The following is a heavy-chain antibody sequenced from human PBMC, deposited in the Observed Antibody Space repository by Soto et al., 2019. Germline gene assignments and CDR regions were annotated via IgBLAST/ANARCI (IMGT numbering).Heavy chain of an antibody. V-gene: IGHV3-72*01. CDR2: IKNKANSYTT. CDR3: FFDRLGAPTGYYYF. J-gene: IGHJ4*02. D-gene: IGHD5-12*01. CDR1: GFTFSDHY. Sequence: GGSLRLSCAASGFTFSDHYMDWVRQAPGKGLEWVGRIKNKANSYTTQYAASVRGRFTISRDDSKNSLFLQMNSLTTDDTAVYYCFFDRLGAPTGYYYFWGQGSLVTVSS.